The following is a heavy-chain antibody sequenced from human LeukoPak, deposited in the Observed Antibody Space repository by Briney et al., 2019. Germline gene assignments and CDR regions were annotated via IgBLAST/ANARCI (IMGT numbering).Heavy chain of an antibody. V-gene: IGHV6-1*01. D-gene: IGHD3-9*01. Sequence: SQTLSLTCAISGDSVSSNSAAWNWIRQSPSRGLEWPGRTYYRSKWYNDYAVSVKSRITINPDTSKNQFSLQLNSVTPEDTAVYYCARGPRALTPYYYYMDVWGKGTTVTVSS. J-gene: IGHJ6*03. CDR1: GDSVSSNSAA. CDR3: ARGPRALTPYYYYMDV. CDR2: TYYRSKWYN.